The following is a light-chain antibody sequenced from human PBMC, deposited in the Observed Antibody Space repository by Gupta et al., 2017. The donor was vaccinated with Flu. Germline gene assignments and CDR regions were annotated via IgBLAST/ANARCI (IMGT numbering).Light chain of an antibody. J-gene: IGLJ3*02. CDR3: QSVEISLTGWV. V-gene: IGLV1-40*01. Sequence: QSVLTQPPSVSGAPGQRFTTSCTGPRSNIGTGYGVPWYQQLPGTAPKLLIHGETNRPSRVPDRFSGSKSGTSASLVITGLQPEDEADYYCQSVEISLTGWVFGGGTKVTVL. CDR2: GET. CDR1: RSNIGTGYG.